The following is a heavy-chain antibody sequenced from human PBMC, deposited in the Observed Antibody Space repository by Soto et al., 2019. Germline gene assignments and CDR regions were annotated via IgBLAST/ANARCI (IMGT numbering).Heavy chain of an antibody. J-gene: IGHJ4*02. CDR2: IYYSGST. CDR1: GGSVSSGGYY. Sequence: TLSLTCTVSGGSVSSGGYYWSWIRQHPGKGLEGIGYIYYSGSTYYNPSLKSRVTISVATSKNQFSLKLSSVTAADTAVYYCALGTQRDPRIAAPRYTSDFWGQGTLVTVSS. D-gene: IGHD6-6*01. CDR3: ALGTQRDPRIAAPRYTSDF. V-gene: IGHV4-31*03.